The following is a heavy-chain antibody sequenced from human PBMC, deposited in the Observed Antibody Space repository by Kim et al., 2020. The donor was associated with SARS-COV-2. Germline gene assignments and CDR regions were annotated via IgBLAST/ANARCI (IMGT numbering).Heavy chain of an antibody. J-gene: IGHJ4*02. CDR3: AKGSLIQIAAFIDY. CDR2: ISWNSGSI. V-gene: IGHV3-9*01. Sequence: GGSLRLSCAASGFTFDDYAMHWVRQAPGKGLEWVSGISWNSGSIGYADSVKGRFTISRDNAKNSLYLQMNSLRAEDTALYYCAKGSLIQIAAFIDYWGQGTLVTVSS. D-gene: IGHD6-13*01. CDR1: GFTFDDYA.